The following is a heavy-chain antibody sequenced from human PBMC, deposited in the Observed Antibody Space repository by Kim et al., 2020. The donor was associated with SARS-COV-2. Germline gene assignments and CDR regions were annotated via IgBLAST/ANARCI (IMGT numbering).Heavy chain of an antibody. Sequence: GGSLRHSCAASGFTFSSYAMHWVRQAPGKGLEYVSAISSNGGSTYYANSVKGRFTISRDNSKNTLYLQMGSLRAEDMAVYYCARESTPAASYYYYYYMDVWCKGTTVTVSS. V-gene: IGHV3-64*01. CDR2: ISSNGGST. CDR1: GFTFSSYA. CDR3: ARESTPAASYYYYYYMDV. J-gene: IGHJ6*03. D-gene: IGHD2-2*01.